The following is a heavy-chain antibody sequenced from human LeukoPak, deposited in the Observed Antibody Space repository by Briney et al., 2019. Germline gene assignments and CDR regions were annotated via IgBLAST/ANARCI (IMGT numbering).Heavy chain of an antibody. J-gene: IGHJ4*02. CDR3: ARVRFCNSAGCYSFFDF. D-gene: IGHD2-2*01. CDR1: GFTFSDYY. CDR2: VSGDGSKT. V-gene: IGHV3-74*01. Sequence: PGGSPRLSCAASGFTFSDYYMHWVRQTPGKGLVWVSRVSGDGSKTDYADSVKGRFTISRDNARNTLYLQMNSLRDEDTAVYYCARVRFCNSAGCYSFFDFWGQGTLVTVSS.